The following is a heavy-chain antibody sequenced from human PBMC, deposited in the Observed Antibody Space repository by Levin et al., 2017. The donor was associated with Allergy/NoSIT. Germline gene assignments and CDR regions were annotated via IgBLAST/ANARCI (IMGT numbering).Heavy chain of an antibody. CDR1: GFTFSNYW. J-gene: IGHJ6*02. CDR3: AREHSGYDIYYYYGMDG. V-gene: IGHV3-7*01. CDR2: IKQDGSEK. Sequence: GGSLRLSCAASGFTFSNYWMTWVRQAPGKGLEWVANIKQDGSEKYYVDSVEGRFTISRDNAKNSLYLQMTSLRAEDTAVYYCAREHSGYDIYYYYGMDGWGQGTTVTVSS. D-gene: IGHD5-12*01.